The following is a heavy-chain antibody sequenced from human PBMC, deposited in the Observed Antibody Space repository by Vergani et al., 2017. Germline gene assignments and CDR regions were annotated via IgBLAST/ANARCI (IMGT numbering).Heavy chain of an antibody. CDR2: ISGSGGST. D-gene: IGHD3-22*01. CDR1: GFTFSSYA. Sequence: EVQLLESGGGLVQPGGSLRLSCAASGFTFSSYALSWVRQAPGKGLEWVSAISGSGGSTYYASSVKGRFTISRDNSKNTLYLQMNSLRSEDTAVYYFAKDITMIVELTRPWGQGTLVTVSS. J-gene: IGHJ5*02. CDR3: AKDITMIVELTRP. V-gene: IGHV3-23*01.